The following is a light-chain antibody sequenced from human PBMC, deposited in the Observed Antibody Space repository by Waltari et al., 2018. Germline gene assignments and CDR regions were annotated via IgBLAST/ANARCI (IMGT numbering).Light chain of an antibody. V-gene: IGLV2-11*01. CDR2: DVN. Sequence: QSALTQPRSVSGSPGQSVTISCTGTSSDVGGYNYVSWYRHHPGKAPKRMIYDVNKRPSGVPDRFSGSKSGNTASLTISGLQAEDETDYFCCSYAGSYTWVFGGGTKLTVL. CDR3: CSYAGSYTWV. J-gene: IGLJ3*02. CDR1: SSDVGGYNY.